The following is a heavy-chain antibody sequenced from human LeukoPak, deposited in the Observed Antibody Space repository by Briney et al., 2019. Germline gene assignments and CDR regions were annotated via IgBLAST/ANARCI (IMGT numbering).Heavy chain of an antibody. Sequence: ETLSLTCTVSGGSTSSYYWSWIRQPPRKGLEWIGYIYYSGSTNYNPSLKSRVTISVDTSKNQFSLKLSSVTAADTAVYYCARSPTYGGYPANFDYWGQGTLVTVSS. J-gene: IGHJ4*02. CDR2: IYYSGST. D-gene: IGHD5-12*01. CDR1: GGSTSSYY. CDR3: ARSPTYGGYPANFDY. V-gene: IGHV4-59*01.